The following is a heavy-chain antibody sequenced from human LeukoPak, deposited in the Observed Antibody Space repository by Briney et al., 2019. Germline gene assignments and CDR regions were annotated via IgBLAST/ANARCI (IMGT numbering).Heavy chain of an antibody. CDR3: ARGLSLWFGELSSTFHYYYYYGMDV. V-gene: IGHV4-34*01. Sequence: PSETLSLTCAVYGGSFSGYYWSWIRQPPGKRLEWIGEINHSGSTNYNPSLKSRVTISVDTSKNQFSLKLSSVTAADTAVYYCARGLSLWFGELSSTFHYYYYYGMDVWGQGTAVTVSS. D-gene: IGHD3-10*01. CDR2: INHSGST. J-gene: IGHJ6*02. CDR1: GGSFSGYY.